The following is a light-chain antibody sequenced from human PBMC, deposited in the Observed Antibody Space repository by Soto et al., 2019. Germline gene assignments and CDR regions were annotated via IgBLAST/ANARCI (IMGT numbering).Light chain of an antibody. CDR2: SNN. J-gene: IGLJ1*01. CDR1: SSNIGSNT. CDR3: AAWDDNLNGVV. Sequence: QSVLTQPPSASRTPGQRVTISCSGGSSNIGSNTVNWYQQLPGTAPKLLIYSNNQRPSGVPDRFSVSKSGTSASLAISGLQSEDEADYYCAAWDDNLNGVVFGIGTKLTVL. V-gene: IGLV1-44*01.